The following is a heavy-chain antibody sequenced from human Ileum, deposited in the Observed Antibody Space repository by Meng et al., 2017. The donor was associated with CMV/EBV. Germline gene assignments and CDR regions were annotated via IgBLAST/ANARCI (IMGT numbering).Heavy chain of an antibody. V-gene: IGHV3-23*03. Sequence: GGSLRLSCAASGFTFSSYAVNWVRQAPGEGLEWVSVIYIGATGTYYADSVKGRFTISRDNSKNTLYLQMNTLRAEDTAIYYCAKAHSGNYTPVPHYFYGMDVWGQGTTVTVSS. J-gene: IGHJ6*02. CDR3: AKAHSGNYTPVPHYFYGMDV. D-gene: IGHD1-26*01. CDR2: IYIGATGT. CDR1: GFTFSSYA.